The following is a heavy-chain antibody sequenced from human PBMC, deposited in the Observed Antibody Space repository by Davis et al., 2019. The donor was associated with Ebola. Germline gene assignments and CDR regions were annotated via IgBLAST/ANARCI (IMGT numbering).Heavy chain of an antibody. CDR1: GGSINNLY. CDR3: VRGGNWAFDY. V-gene: IGHV4-59*11. Sequence: PSETLSLTCTVSGGSINNLYWSWIRQPPGKGLEWIGFIYYTGRTSYNPSLSSRVTISIDTSKMQFSLNVRSVTTADTAVYYCVRGGNWAFDYWGQGAPVTVSS. D-gene: IGHD7-27*01. CDR2: IYYTGRT. J-gene: IGHJ4*02.